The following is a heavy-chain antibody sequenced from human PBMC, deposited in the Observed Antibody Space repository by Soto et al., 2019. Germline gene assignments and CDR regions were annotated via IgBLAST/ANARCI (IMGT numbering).Heavy chain of an antibody. CDR2: IIPIFGTA. D-gene: IGHD7-27*01. CDR1: GGTFSSYA. J-gene: IGHJ2*01. CDR3: ARASLTYGGNWGGWYFDL. V-gene: IGHV1-69*12. Sequence: QVQLVQSGAEVKKPGSSVKVSCKASGGTFSSYAISWVRQAPGQGLEWMGGIIPIFGTANYAQKFQGRVTITADESTITAYMELSSLRSEDTAVYYCARASLTYGGNWGGWYFDLWGRGTLVTVSS.